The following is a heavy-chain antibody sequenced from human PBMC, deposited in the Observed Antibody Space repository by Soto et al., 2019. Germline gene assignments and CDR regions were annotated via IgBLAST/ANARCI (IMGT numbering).Heavy chain of an antibody. CDR1: RASISAHY. V-gene: IGHV4-59*11. CDR3: ATRPPGPDWFGVFDY. D-gene: IGHD3-10*01. J-gene: IGHJ4*02. Sequence: PSETLSLTCTVSRASISAHYWSWIRQPPGRGPEWIGYVYRSGTTKYNPSVQSRVTILIDTSRNQFSLQLKSVTAADTAVYYCATRPPGPDWFGVFDYWSQGTLVTVSS. CDR2: VYRSGTT.